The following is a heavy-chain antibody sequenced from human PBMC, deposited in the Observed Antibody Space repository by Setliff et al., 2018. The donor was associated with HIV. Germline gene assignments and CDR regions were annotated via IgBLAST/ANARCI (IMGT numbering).Heavy chain of an antibody. CDR3: ATNVWFGESYYYYGMDV. CDR1: GGNFNSYT. Sequence: ASVKVSCKASGGNFNSYTISWVRQAPGQGLEWMGDIIPLLGITNYAQKFQGRVTITADQSTSTAYMELSSLRSEDTAVYYCATNVWFGESYYYYGMDVWGQGTTVTVSS. V-gene: IGHV1-69*10. CDR2: IIPLLGIT. J-gene: IGHJ6*02. D-gene: IGHD3-10*01.